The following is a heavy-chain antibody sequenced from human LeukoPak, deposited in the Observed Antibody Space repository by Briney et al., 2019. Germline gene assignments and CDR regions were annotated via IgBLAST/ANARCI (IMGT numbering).Heavy chain of an antibody. D-gene: IGHD3-10*01. CDR1: GYIFTGYY. J-gene: IGHJ4*02. Sequence: ASVKVSCKASGYIFTGYYMHWVRQAPGQGLEWMGWINPNSGDTNYAQKFQGRVTMTRDTSISTAYMELSRLRSDDTAVYYCARLFTMVRGVIISGAYWGQGTLVTVSS. V-gene: IGHV1-2*02. CDR3: ARLFTMVRGVIISGAY. CDR2: INPNSGDT.